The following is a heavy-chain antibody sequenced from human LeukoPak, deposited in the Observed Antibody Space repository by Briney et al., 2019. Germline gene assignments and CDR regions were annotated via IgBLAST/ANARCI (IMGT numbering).Heavy chain of an antibody. V-gene: IGHV1-69*13. Sequence: SVKVSCKASGGTFSSYAISWVRQAPGQGLKWMGGIIPIFGTANYAQKFQGRVTITADESTSTAYMELSSLRSEDTAVYYCASLLLAYCGGDCFEYFQHWGQGTLVTVSS. J-gene: IGHJ1*01. CDR3: ASLLLAYCGGDCFEYFQH. CDR2: IIPIFGTA. CDR1: GGTFSSYA. D-gene: IGHD2-21*02.